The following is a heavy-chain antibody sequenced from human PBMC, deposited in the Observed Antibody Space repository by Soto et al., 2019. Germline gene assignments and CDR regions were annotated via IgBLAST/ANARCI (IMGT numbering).Heavy chain of an antibody. CDR2: IDTSGTKI. J-gene: IGHJ4*02. V-gene: IGHV3-11*01. CDR3: ASHYDMWSGYLSPVDY. Sequence: GSLRLSCAASGYTFSDYYMSWIRQAPGKGLEWISYIDTSGTKIYYADSVKGRFTITRDNAKNPLYLEMNSLRDEDTAVYYCASHYDMWSGYLSPVDYWGQGTLVTVSS. CDR1: GYTFSDYY. D-gene: IGHD3-3*01.